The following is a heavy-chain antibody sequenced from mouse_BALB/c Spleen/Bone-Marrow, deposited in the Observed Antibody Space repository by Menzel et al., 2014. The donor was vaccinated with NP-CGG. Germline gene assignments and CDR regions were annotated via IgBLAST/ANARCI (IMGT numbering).Heavy chain of an antibody. J-gene: IGHJ2*01. CDR1: GFNIEDSY. Sequence: VTLKVCGAEIVKPGASVKSSCTTSGFNIEDSYIYWMKQRPEQGLEWIGRIDPANGNTKYDPKFQGKATITVDTSSATAYLQLSSLTSEDPAVYYCARTYGSSLDYWGQGTPLTVSS. V-gene: IGHV14-3*02. CDR3: ARTYGSSLDY. CDR2: IDPANGNT. D-gene: IGHD1-1*01.